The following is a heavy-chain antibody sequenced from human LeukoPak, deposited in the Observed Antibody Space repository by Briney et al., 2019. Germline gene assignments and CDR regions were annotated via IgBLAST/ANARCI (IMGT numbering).Heavy chain of an antibody. CDR1: GGSISSYY. CDR3: ASLGRDSSGVLDY. V-gene: IGHV4-4*08. CDR2: IYTSGNT. Sequence: SETLSLTCTVSGGSISSYYWSWIRQPPGKGLEWIGYIYTSGNTNYNPSLKSRVTISVDTSKNQFSLKLRSVTAADTAVYYCASLGRDSSGVLDYWGQGALATVSS. J-gene: IGHJ4*02. D-gene: IGHD6-19*01.